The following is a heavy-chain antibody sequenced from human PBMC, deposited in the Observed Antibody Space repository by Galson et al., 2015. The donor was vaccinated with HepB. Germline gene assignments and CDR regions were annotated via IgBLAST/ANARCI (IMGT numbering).Heavy chain of an antibody. CDR3: AKDNGQTYYDFWSGYFDY. CDR2: IGDGGGST. CDR1: GFTFSNAR. V-gene: IGHV3-23*01. D-gene: IGHD3-3*01. Sequence: SLRLSCAASGFTFSNARMSWVRQAPGKGLEWVSGIGDGGGSTYYADSVKGRFTISRDNSKNTLYLQMNSLRAEDTAIYYCAKDNGQTYYDFWSGYFDYWGQGTLLTVSS. J-gene: IGHJ4*02.